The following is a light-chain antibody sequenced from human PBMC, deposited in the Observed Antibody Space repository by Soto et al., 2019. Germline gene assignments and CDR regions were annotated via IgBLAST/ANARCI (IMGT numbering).Light chain of an antibody. J-gene: IGKJ4*01. CDR1: QSLSSTY. CDR3: QQYGSEPRT. Sequence: VLTQSPGPLPLSPGDRATLSCRARQSLSSTYLAWYHQKPGQPPSVLIYRASSRATGIPHRFSGSGSGTDFTLTITRLEPEDFAICYCQQYGSEPRTFGGGTRVEIK. V-gene: IGKV3-20*01. CDR2: RAS.